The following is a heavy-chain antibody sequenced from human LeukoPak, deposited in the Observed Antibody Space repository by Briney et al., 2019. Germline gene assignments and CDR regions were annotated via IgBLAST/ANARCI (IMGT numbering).Heavy chain of an antibody. J-gene: IGHJ4*02. CDR3: AKDLSGYYPTFDY. D-gene: IGHD3-9*01. CDR2: IRYDGSNK. Sequence: GGSLRLSCAASGFTFSSYGMHWVRQAPGKGLEWVAFIRYDGSNKYYADSVKGRFTISRDNSKNTLYLQMNSLRAEDTAVYYCAKDLSGYYPTFDYWGQGTLVTVSS. V-gene: IGHV3-30*02. CDR1: GFTFSSYG.